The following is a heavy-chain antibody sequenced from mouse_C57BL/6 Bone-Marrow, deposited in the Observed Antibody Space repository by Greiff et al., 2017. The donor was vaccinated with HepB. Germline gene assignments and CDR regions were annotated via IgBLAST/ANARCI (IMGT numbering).Heavy chain of an antibody. V-gene: IGHV1-5*01. J-gene: IGHJ1*03. CDR2: IYPGNSDT. Sequence: EVQLQQSGTVLARPGASVKMSCKTSGYTFTSYWMHWVKQRPGQGLEWIGAIYPGNSDTSYNQKFKGKAKLTAVTSASTAYMELSSLTSEDSAVYYCTRDSYLYWYFDVWGTGTTVTVSS. D-gene: IGHD5-5*01. CDR1: GYTFTSYW. CDR3: TRDSYLYWYFDV.